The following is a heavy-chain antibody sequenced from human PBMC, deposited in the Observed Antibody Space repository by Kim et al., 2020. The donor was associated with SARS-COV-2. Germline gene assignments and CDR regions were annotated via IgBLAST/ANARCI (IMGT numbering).Heavy chain of an antibody. J-gene: IGHJ6*02. V-gene: IGHV3-11*06. Sequence: RFTIARDNAKNSLYLQMNSLRAEDTAVYYCARVECSSTSCYVDYYYGMDVWGQGTTVTVSS. D-gene: IGHD2-2*01. CDR3: ARVECSSTSCYVDYYYGMDV.